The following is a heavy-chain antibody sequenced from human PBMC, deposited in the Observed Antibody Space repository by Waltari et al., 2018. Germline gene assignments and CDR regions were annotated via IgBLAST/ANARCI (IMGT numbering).Heavy chain of an antibody. CDR2: ISSSSSYI. D-gene: IGHD5-18*01. J-gene: IGHJ4*02. CDR1: FTFSSYS. Sequence: FTFSSYSMNWVRQAPGKGLEWVSSISSSSSYIYYADSVKGRFTISRDNAKNSLYLQMNSLRAEDTAVYYCASEDSYGFDYWGQGTLVTVSS. V-gene: IGHV3-21*01. CDR3: ASEDSYGFDY.